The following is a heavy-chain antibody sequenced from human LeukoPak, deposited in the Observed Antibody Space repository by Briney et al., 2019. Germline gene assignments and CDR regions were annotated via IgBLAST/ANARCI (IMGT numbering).Heavy chain of an antibody. Sequence: SVKVSCKASGYTFTSYGISWVRQAPGQGLEWMGGVIPISHTPHYAQKLQGRVTITADESTSTVFVELNSLRSEDTAVYYCAREAGSDGNNVVVPAAILTPNDGFDVWGQGTMVAVSS. D-gene: IGHD2-2*02. CDR2: VIPISHTP. V-gene: IGHV1-69*13. J-gene: IGHJ3*01. CDR1: GYTFTSYG. CDR3: AREAGSDGNNVVVPAAILTPNDGFDV.